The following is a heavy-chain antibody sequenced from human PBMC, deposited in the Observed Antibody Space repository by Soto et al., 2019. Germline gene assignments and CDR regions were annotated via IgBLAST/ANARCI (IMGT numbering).Heavy chain of an antibody. Sequence: ASVKVSCKASGYTFTSYGISWVRQAPGQGLEWMGWISAYNGNTNYAQKLQGRVTMTTDTSTSTAYMELRSLRSDDTAVYCCARDSRPYSSGWYYFDYWGQGNLVTVSS. CDR1: GYTFTSYG. V-gene: IGHV1-18*01. J-gene: IGHJ4*02. CDR3: ARDSRPYSSGWYYFDY. D-gene: IGHD6-19*01. CDR2: ISAYNGNT.